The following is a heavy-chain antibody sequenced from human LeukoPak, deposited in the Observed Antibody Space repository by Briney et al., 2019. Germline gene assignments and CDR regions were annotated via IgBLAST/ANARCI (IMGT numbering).Heavy chain of an antibody. CDR2: IYYSGST. Sequence: SETLSLTCTLSGGSISSYYWSWIRQPPGKGLVWLRYIYYSGSTNYNPSLKSRVTISVDTSKNQFSLKLSSVTAADTAVYYCARESSNSLKGPIEGGNWFDPWGQGTLVTVSS. CDR3: ARESSNSLKGPIEGGNWFDP. CDR1: GGSISSYY. V-gene: IGHV4-59*01. J-gene: IGHJ5*02. D-gene: IGHD2-2*01.